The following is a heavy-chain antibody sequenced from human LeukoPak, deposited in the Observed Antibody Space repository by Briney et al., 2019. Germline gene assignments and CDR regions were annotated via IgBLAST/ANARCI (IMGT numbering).Heavy chain of an antibody. CDR1: VSSINRYR. CDR2: ISYDGKT. D-gene: IGHD3-22*01. V-gene: IGHV4-59*01. CDR3: TKGYYEPFDC. Sequence: SETLSLTCNVSVSSINRYRWNWIRQPPGKGLEWIGYISYDGKTNYNPSLKSRLTLSVDTSKNQFWMNPKSVTAGNTARCHGTKGYYEPFDCWGQGTLVTVTS. J-gene: IGHJ4*02.